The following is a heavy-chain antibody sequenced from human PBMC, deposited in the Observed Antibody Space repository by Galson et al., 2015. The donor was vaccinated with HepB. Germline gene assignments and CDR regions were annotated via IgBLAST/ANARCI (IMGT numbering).Heavy chain of an antibody. D-gene: IGHD1/OR15-1a*01. Sequence: ETLSLTCDVSGGSISSSNWWSWVRQPPGKGLEWIGEIYHSGSTNYNPSLKSRVTISVDTSKNQFSLKLSSVTAADTAVYYCARGNNAGTEDYYFDYWGQGTLVTVSS. CDR2: IYHSGST. V-gene: IGHV4-4*02. CDR3: ARGNNAGTEDYYFDY. CDR1: GGSISSSNW. J-gene: IGHJ4*02.